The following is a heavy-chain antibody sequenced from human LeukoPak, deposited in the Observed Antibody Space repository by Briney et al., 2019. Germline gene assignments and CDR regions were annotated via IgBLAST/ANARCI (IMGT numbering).Heavy chain of an antibody. V-gene: IGHV4-59*12. CDR2: ISYSGNT. CDR1: GGSISSYY. D-gene: IGHD5-12*01. CDR3: ARDVASDGMDV. Sequence: SETLSLTCTVSGGSISSYYWSWIRQPPGKGLEWIGYISYSGNTNYNPSLKSRVTISVDTSKKQFSLKLSSVTAADTAVYYCARDVASDGMDVWGQGTTVTVSS. J-gene: IGHJ6*02.